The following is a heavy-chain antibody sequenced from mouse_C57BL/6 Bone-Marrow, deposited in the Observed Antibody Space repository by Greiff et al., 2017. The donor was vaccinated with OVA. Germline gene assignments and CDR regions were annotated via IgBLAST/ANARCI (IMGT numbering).Heavy chain of an antibody. V-gene: IGHV1-47*01. CDR2: FHPYNDDT. D-gene: IGHD2-5*01. Sequence: LVESGAELVKPGASVKMSCKASGYTFTTYPIEWMKQNHGKSLEWIGNFHPYNDDTKYNEKFKGKATLTVEKSSSTVYLELSRLTSDDSAVYYCARGGPYYSNYYAMDYWGQGTSVTVSS. J-gene: IGHJ4*01. CDR3: ARGGPYYSNYYAMDY. CDR1: GYTFTTYP.